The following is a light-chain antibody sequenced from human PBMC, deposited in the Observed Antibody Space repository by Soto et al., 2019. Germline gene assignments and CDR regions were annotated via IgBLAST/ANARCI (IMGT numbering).Light chain of an antibody. J-gene: IGKJ1*01. CDR3: QQYSSSRT. V-gene: IGKV3-20*01. CDR2: GAS. CDR1: QTVSSNY. Sequence: EIVLTQSPGTLSLSPGERATLSCRASQTVSSNYLAWYQQKSGQAPRLLIYGASSRATGIPDRFSGSGSGTDFTLNISRLAPEDFAVYYCQQYSSSRTLGQGTKVDIK.